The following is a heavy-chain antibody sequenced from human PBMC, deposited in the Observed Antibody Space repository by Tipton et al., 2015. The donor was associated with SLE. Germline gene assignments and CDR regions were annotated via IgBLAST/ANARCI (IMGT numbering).Heavy chain of an antibody. Sequence: TLSLTCTVSGGSISSYYWGWIRQPPGKGLEWIGYIYYSGSTNYNPSLKSRVTISVDTSKNQFSLKLSSVTAADTAVYYCARAQAAPARTYYMDVWGKGTTVTVSS. CDR3: ARAQAAPARTYYMDV. D-gene: IGHD2-15*01. J-gene: IGHJ6*03. CDR1: GGSISSYY. V-gene: IGHV4-59*01. CDR2: IYYSGST.